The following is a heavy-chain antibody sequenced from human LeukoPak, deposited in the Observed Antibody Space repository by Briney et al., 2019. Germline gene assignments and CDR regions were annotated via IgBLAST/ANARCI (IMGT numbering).Heavy chain of an antibody. J-gene: IGHJ4*02. CDR1: GGPISSYY. D-gene: IGHD2-2*01. CDR3: ASATPAAPFDY. Sequence: SETLSLTCTVSGGPISSYYWSWIRQPPGKGLEWIGYIYYSGSTNYNPSLKSRVTISVDTSKNQFSLKLSSVTAADTAVYYCASATPAAPFDYWGQGTLVTVSS. CDR2: IYYSGST. V-gene: IGHV4-59*01.